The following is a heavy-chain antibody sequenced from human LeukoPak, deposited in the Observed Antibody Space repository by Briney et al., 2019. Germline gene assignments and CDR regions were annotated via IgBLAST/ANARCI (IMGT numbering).Heavy chain of an antibody. V-gene: IGHV3-74*01. CDR1: GFTLSSYW. J-gene: IGHJ4*02. D-gene: IGHD3-22*01. CDR2: IDSEGSDI. Sequence: GGSLRLSCVASGFTLSSYWMHWVRQAPGKGLVWVSRIDSEGSDIIYADSVKGRFTISRDNSKSTLYLQMNSLRAEDTAVYYCTHGNCDDSSDYSPPPPFDYWGQGTLVTVSS. CDR3: THGNCDDSSDYSPPPPFDY.